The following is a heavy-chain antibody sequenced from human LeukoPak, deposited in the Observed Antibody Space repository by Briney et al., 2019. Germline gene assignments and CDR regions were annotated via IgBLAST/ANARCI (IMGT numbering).Heavy chain of an antibody. CDR3: ATSIVGATAFDY. CDR2: ISYDGSNK. J-gene: IGHJ4*02. CDR1: GFPFSSHG. D-gene: IGHD1-26*01. V-gene: IGHV3-30*03. Sequence: GGSLRLSCAGSGFPFSSHGMHWVRQAPGKGLEWVAVISYDGSNKYYADSVKGRFTISRDNSKNTLYLQMNSLRAEDTAVYYCATSIVGATAFDYWGQGTLVTVSS.